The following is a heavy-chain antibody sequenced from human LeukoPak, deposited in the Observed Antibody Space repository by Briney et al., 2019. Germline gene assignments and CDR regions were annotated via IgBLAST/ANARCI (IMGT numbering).Heavy chain of an antibody. CDR1: GFTFSDYY. D-gene: IGHD5-18*01. CDR2: ISSSGSTI. CDR3: ARGEKGGRGYSYGSGY. V-gene: IGHV3-11*01. Sequence: GGYLRLYCAASGFTFSDYYMSWIRQAPGKGLEWVSYISSSGSTIYYADSVKGRFTISRDNAKNSLYLQMNSLRAEDTAVYYCARGEKGGRGYSYGSGYWGQGTLVTVSS. J-gene: IGHJ4*02.